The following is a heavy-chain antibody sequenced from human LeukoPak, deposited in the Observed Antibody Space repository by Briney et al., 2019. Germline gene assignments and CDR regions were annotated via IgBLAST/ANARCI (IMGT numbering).Heavy chain of an antibody. CDR2: ISSSSSYI. V-gene: IGHV3-21*01. J-gene: IGHJ4*02. D-gene: IGHD6-19*01. CDR1: GFTFSSYS. CDR3: ARLVVAVAGTPC. Sequence: PGGSLRLSCAASGFTFSSYSMNWVRQAPGKGLGWVSSISSSSSYIYYADSVKGRFTISRDNAKNSLYLQMNSLRAEDTAVYYCARLVVAVAGTPCWGQGTLVTVSS.